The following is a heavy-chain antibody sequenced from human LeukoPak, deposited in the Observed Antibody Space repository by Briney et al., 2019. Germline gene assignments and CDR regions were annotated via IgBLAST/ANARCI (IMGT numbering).Heavy chain of an antibody. D-gene: IGHD2-15*01. Sequence: GGSLRLSCAASGFTFSRYSMNWVRQAPGKGLEWVSSISSGSSYIYYADSVKGRFTISRDNAKNSLYLQMNSLRAEDTAVYYCAKSGLNRFDYWGQGTLVTVSS. CDR1: GFTFSRYS. V-gene: IGHV3-21*04. CDR3: AKSGLNRFDY. CDR2: ISSGSSYI. J-gene: IGHJ4*02.